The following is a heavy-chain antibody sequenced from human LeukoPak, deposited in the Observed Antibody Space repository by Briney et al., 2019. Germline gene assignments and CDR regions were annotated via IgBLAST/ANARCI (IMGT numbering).Heavy chain of an antibody. CDR2: ISSSGSTI. CDR1: GFTFSSYE. D-gene: IGHD2-2*01. J-gene: IGHJ4*02. Sequence: PGGSLRLSCAASGFTFSSYEVNWVRQAPGKGLEWVSYISSSGSTIYYADSVKGRFTISRDNAKNSLYLQMNSLRAEDTAVYYCAHGTVYQLDYWGQGTLVTVSS. V-gene: IGHV3-48*03. CDR3: AHGTVYQLDY.